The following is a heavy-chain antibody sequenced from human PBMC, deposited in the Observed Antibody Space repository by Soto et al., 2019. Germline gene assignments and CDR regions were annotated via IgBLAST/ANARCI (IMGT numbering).Heavy chain of an antibody. CDR2: ISSSSSTL. Sequence: EVQLVESGGGLVQPGGSLRLSCAASGFTFSSYGMNWVRQAPGKGLEWVSYISSSSSTLYYADAVKGRFTTARDKAKNSRYLQMNSLRDEDTAVYDCARAGCCLNRFDPWGHVTLVTVSS. CDR3: ARAGCCLNRFDP. J-gene: IGHJ5*02. D-gene: IGHD3-9*01. V-gene: IGHV3-48*02. CDR1: GFTFSSYG.